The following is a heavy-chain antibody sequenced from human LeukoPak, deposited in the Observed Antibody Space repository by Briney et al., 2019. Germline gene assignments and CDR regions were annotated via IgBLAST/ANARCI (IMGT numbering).Heavy chain of an antibody. CDR2: ISSRGSYI. CDR1: GFTFSNYN. D-gene: IGHD2-15*01. V-gene: IGHV3-21*01. Sequence: GGSLRLSCTASGFTFSNYNMNWVRQAPGKGLEWVSSISSRGSYIYYADSLKGRFTISRDNAINSVYLQMNSLRVEDTAVYYCARCDSGNGSSCYSPHFDYWGQGTLVSVSS. CDR3: ARCDSGNGSSCYSPHFDY. J-gene: IGHJ4*02.